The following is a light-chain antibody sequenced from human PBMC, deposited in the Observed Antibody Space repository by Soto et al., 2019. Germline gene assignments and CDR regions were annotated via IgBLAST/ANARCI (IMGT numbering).Light chain of an antibody. V-gene: IGLV1-44*01. CDR3: ASWDDSLNGPV. CDR2: TNT. CDR1: SSNVGGNP. J-gene: IGLJ1*01. Sequence: QSLLTQPPSASVTPGQRVTIACSGSSSNVGGNPVNWYQHVPTTAPKLLIYTNTQRPSGVPDRFSGSKSGTSASLAISGLQSEDEADYYCASWDDSLNGPVFGPGTKVTVL.